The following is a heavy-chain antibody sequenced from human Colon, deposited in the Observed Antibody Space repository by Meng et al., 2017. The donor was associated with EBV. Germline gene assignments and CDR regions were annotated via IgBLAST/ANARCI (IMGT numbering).Heavy chain of an antibody. CDR2: IYYSGST. CDR3: ARHFINWFDP. J-gene: IGHJ5*02. V-gene: IGHV4-59*08. Sequence: QERLQESGPGLLKPSEAPSLTCTVSGGSIGSYYWSWIRQPPGKGLEWIGYIYYSGSTNYNPSLKSRVTISVDTSKNQFSLKLSSVTAADTAVYYCARHFINWFDPWGQGTLVTVSS. CDR1: GGSIGSYY.